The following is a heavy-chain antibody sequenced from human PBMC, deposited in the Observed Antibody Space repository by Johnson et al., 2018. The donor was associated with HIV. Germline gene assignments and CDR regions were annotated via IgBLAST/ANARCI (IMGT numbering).Heavy chain of an antibody. V-gene: IGHV3-20*04. D-gene: IGHD4-17*01. CDR3: ASDAVTPI. Sequence: VDSGGSVVRLGGSLRLSCAASGFPFDAYGMSWARQAPGKGLEWVSGNNWNGGSSGYAESVKGRFSISSDNAKNYLYLQMNSLRAEDTALYYCASDAVTPIWGKGTMVTVSS. CDR2: NNWNGGSS. J-gene: IGHJ3*02. CDR1: GFPFDAYG.